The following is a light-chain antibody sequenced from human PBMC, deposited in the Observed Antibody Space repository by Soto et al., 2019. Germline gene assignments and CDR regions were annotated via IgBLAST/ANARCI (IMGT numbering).Light chain of an antibody. CDR3: QQYGNSPRFT. CDR1: QGVSSNS. J-gene: IGKJ3*01. CDR2: GAS. V-gene: IGKV3-20*01. Sequence: IVLTQSPGTLSLSPGERATLSCRASQGVSSNSLAWYQQKPGQAPRLLIYGASSRATGIPDRFSASGSGTDVTLTINRLEPEDFAVYYCQQYGNSPRFTFGGGTKVEI.